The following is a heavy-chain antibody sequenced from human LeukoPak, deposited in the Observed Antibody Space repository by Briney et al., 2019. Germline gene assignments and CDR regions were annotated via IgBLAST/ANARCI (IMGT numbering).Heavy chain of an antibody. CDR1: GGSISSSKW. CDR3: ASSKEVDPFDI. Sequence: SETLSLTCAVSGGSISSSKWWSLVRQPPGKGLEWIGEVYHSGNTNYNPSLKSRVSISVDKSKNQFSLKLSSVTAADTAVYYCASSKEVDPFDIWGQGTMVTVSS. CDR2: VYHSGNT. V-gene: IGHV4-4*02. J-gene: IGHJ3*02.